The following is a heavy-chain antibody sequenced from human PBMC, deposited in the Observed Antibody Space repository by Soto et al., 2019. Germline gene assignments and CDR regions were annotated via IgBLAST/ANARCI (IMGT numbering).Heavy chain of an antibody. J-gene: IGHJ4*02. CDR1: GFNVITYS. Sequence: GSLNLSWASLGFNVITYSLSWVRQAPGKGLEWVASISSSAIYIDYADSVKGRFTISRDNANNSLYLQMNRLRAEDTATYYCVRDGLDYYDTERLYFHKWGQGTLVTVSS. CDR2: ISSSAIYI. CDR3: VRDGLDYYDTERLYFHK. V-gene: IGHV3-21*01. D-gene: IGHD3-22*01.